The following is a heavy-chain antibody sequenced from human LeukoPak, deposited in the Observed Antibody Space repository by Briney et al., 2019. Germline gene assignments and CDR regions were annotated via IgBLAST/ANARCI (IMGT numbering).Heavy chain of an antibody. CDR2: IYYSGST. V-gene: IGHV4-30-4*08. Sequence: SETLSLTCAVYGGSFSGYYWSWIRQPPGKGLEWIGYIYYSGSTYYNPSLKSRVTISVDTSKNQFSLKLSSVTAADTAVYYCARLRRDAFDIWGQGTMVTVSS. CDR1: GGSFSGYY. CDR3: ARLRRDAFDI. J-gene: IGHJ3*02. D-gene: IGHD3-16*01.